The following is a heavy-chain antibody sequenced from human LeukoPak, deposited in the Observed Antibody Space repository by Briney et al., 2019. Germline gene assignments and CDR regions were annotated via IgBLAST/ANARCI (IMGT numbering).Heavy chain of an antibody. CDR2: INHSGST. CDR1: GGSISSYY. J-gene: IGHJ4*02. CDR3: ARSPNLLFDY. Sequence: SSETLSLTCSVSGGSISSYYWSWIRQPPGKGLEWIGEINHSGSTNYNPSLKSRVTISVDTSKNQFSLKLSSVTAADTAVYYCARSPNLLFDYWGQGTLVTVSS. V-gene: IGHV4-34*01.